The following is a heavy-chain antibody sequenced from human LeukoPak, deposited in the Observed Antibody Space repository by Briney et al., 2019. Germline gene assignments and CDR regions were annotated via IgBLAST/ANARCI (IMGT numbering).Heavy chain of an antibody. CDR3: VQGGRYSSSPPDY. J-gene: IGHJ4*02. CDR1: GFTFSNYA. Sequence: GGSLRLSCAASGFTFSNYAIHWVRQAPGNGLEWVAVISYDTYNTYYADSVKGRFTISRDNSESTLYLQTNSLRTEDTAVYYCVQGGRYSSSPPDYWGQGTLVTVSS. V-gene: IGHV3-30*01. CDR2: ISYDTYNT. D-gene: IGHD6-6*01.